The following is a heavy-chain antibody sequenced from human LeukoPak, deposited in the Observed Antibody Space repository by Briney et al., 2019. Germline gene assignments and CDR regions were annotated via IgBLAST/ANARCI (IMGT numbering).Heavy chain of an antibody. V-gene: IGHV4-31*03. D-gene: IGHD2/OR15-2a*01. CDR2: IYYSGST. CDR3: ARSSLILFDY. J-gene: IGHJ4*02. CDR1: GGSISSGGYY. Sequence: SGTLSLTCTVSGGSISSGGYYWSWIRQHPGKGLEWIGYIYYSGSTYYNPSLKSRVTISVDTSKNQFSLKLSSVTAADTAVYYCARSSLILFDYWGQGTLVTVSS.